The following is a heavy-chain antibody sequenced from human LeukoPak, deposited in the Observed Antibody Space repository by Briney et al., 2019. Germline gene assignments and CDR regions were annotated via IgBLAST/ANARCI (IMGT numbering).Heavy chain of an antibody. D-gene: IGHD3-10*01. CDR2: INHSGST. J-gene: IGHJ4*02. V-gene: IGHV4-34*01. CDR3: ARNRVVGYYGSGSYYNSGEPYYFDY. Sequence: SETLSLTCAVYGGSFSGYYWSWIRQPPGKGLEWIGEINHSGSTNYNPSLKSRVTISVDTSKNQFSLKLSSVTAADTAVYYCARNRVVGYYGSGSYYNSGEPYYFDYWGQGTLVTVSS. CDR1: GGSFSGYY.